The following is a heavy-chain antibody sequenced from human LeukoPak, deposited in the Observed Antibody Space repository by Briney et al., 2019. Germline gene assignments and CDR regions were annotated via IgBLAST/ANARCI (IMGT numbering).Heavy chain of an antibody. CDR1: GGSISSSSYY. CDR2: IYYGGTT. V-gene: IGHV4-39*07. D-gene: IGHD2-8*02. CDR3: ARDGCPGAICYTVPYYYHYYMDV. Sequence: PSETLSLTCTVSGGSISSSSYYWGWIRQPPGKGREWIGRIYYGGTTYYNPSLKSRVTISVDTSNNQFSLKLSSVTAAATAVYYCARDGCPGAICYTVPYYYHYYMDVWGKGTTVTVSS. J-gene: IGHJ6*03.